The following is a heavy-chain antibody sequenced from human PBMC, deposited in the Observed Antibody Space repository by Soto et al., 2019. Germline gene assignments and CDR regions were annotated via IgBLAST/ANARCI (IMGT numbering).Heavy chain of an antibody. V-gene: IGHV3-30*18. CDR1: GFTFSSSG. CDR3: AKEFHSWNYFDY. J-gene: IGHJ4*02. Sequence: GGSLRLSCAASGFTFSSSGMHWVRQAPGKGLEWVAVISYDGSNKFYADSVKGRFTISRDNFRNTLYLQMNSLRAEDTAVYYCAKEFHSWNYFDYWGQGTLVTVS. D-gene: IGHD1-20*01. CDR2: ISYDGSNK.